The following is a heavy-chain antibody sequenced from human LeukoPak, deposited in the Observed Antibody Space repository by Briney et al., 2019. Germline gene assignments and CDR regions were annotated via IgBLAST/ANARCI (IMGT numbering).Heavy chain of an antibody. CDR2: INHSGST. V-gene: IGHV4-34*01. J-gene: IGHJ4*02. Sequence: SETLSLTCAVYGGSFSGYYWSWIRQPPGKGLEWIGEINHSGSTDYNPSLKSRVTISVDTSKNQFSLKLSSVTAADTAVYYCARGDLRARPFDYWDQGTLVTVSS. D-gene: IGHD6-6*01. CDR1: GGSFSGYY. CDR3: ARGDLRARPFDY.